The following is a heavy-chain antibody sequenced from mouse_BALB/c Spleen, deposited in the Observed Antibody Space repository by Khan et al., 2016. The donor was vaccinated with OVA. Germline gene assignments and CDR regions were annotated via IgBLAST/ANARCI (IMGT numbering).Heavy chain of an antibody. J-gene: IGHJ3*01. V-gene: IGHV3-2*02. Sequence: EVKLEVSGPGLVKPSQSLSLTCTVTGYSITSDYVWNWIRQFPGNKLEWMGYISYSGSTSYTPSLKSRFSITRDTSKNQFSLQLNSMTTEDTATYYCTRGRANWGQGTLVTVSA. D-gene: IGHD3-3*01. CDR3: TRGRAN. CDR1: GYSITSDYV. CDR2: ISYSGST.